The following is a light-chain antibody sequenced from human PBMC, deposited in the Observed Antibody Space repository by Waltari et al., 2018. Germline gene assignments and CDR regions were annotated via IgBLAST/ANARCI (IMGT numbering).Light chain of an antibody. CDR2: DNS. V-gene: IGLV3-21*02. Sequence: SYVLTQPPSVSVAPGQTARITCGGSTLGHKTMHWYQQKPGQAPVLVVYDNSARPSAIPERFSGSNSGSTATLTISRVEAGDEADYYCQVWESSSYVFGTGTKVTVL. J-gene: IGLJ1*01. CDR1: TLGHKT. CDR3: QVWESSSYV.